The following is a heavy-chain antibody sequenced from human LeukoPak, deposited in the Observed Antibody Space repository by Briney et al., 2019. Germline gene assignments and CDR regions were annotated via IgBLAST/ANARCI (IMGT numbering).Heavy chain of an antibody. CDR3: AREAVAGTGFDF. Sequence: GVLRLSCAASGFTFNTYEMNWVRQAPGKGLEWVSYISTSVSTIYYADSVKGRFTISRDNAQNSLYLQMSSLRAEDTAVYYCAREAVAGTGFDFWGQGTLVTVSS. CDR2: ISTSVSTI. V-gene: IGHV3-48*03. CDR1: GFTFNTYE. J-gene: IGHJ4*02. D-gene: IGHD6-19*01.